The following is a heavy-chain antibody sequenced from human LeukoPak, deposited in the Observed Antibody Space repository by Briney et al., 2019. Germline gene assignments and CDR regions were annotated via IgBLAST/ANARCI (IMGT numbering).Heavy chain of an antibody. Sequence: ASVKVSCKASGYTFTEHFIHWVRQAPGQGLQYMGWIHPASANTVYAQMFHGRVTLTRDTPATTTYMELSGLRSDDTAVYYCARDLRPANLWGQGTLVTVSS. CDR3: ARDLRPANL. J-gene: IGHJ4*02. CDR1: GYTFTEHF. V-gene: IGHV1-2*02. CDR2: IHPASANT. D-gene: IGHD1-7*01.